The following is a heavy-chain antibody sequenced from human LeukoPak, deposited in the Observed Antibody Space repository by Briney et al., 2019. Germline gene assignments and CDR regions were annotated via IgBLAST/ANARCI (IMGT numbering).Heavy chain of an antibody. CDR2: ISYDGSKK. Sequence: PGGSLRLSCAASGFTFNTYPMHWVRQAPGKGLEWVAVISYDGSKKYYADSVKGRFTISRDSAKNSLYLQMNSLRAEDTAVYYCARGVPYDSWSGPHYSDYWGQGTLVTVSS. V-gene: IGHV3-30-3*01. J-gene: IGHJ4*02. CDR1: GFTFNTYP. D-gene: IGHD3-3*01. CDR3: ARGVPYDSWSGPHYSDY.